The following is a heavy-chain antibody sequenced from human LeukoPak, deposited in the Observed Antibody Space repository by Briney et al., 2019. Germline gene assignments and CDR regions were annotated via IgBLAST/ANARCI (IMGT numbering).Heavy chain of an antibody. CDR3: ANLKLSRSFDP. CDR1: GFTFRSYA. J-gene: IGHJ5*02. V-gene: IGHV3-23*01. Sequence: GGSLRLSCAASGFTFRSYAMSWVRQAPGKGLEWVSTIDDSGGSTYHADSVKGRFTISRDNSKNTLYLQMNSLRAEDTAVYYCANLKLSRSFDPWGQGTLVTVSS. D-gene: IGHD5/OR15-5a*01. CDR2: IDDSGGST.